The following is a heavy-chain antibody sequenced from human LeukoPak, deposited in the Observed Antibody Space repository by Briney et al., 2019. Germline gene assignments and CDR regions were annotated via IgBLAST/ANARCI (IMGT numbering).Heavy chain of an antibody. CDR1: GFTFDDYA. D-gene: IGHD6-6*01. J-gene: IGHJ4*02. CDR2: ISWNSGSI. V-gene: IGHV3-9*01. CDR3: ARGNIAARPVYY. Sequence: GRSLRLSCAASGFTFDDYAMHWVRQAPGKGLEWVSGISWNSGSIGYADSVKGRFTISRDNAKNSLYLQMDSLRAEDTAVYYCARGNIAARPVYYWGQGTLVTVSS.